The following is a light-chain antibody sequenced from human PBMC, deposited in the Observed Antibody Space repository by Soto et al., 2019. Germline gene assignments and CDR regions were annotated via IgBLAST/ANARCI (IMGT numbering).Light chain of an antibody. J-gene: IGKJ4*01. CDR3: QQYNNCPSLT. CDR1: QNVSSN. CDR2: GAF. Sequence: EMVMTQSPATLSVSPGERVALSCRASQNVSSNLAWYQQKPGQAPRLLIYGAFARATGIPARFSGSGSGTDCTLTISSLQPEDFAVYYCQQYNNCPSLTFGGGTKVEIK. V-gene: IGKV3-15*01.